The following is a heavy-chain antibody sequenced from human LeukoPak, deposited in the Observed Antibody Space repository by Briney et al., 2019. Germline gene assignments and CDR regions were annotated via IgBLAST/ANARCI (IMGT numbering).Heavy chain of an antibody. V-gene: IGHV3-74*01. D-gene: IGHD3-22*01. CDR1: GFTFSSYW. CDR2: INSDGCST. J-gene: IGHJ4*02. CDR3: ARNRDYDSSGYYVGYFDY. Sequence: GGSLRLSCAASGFTFSSYWMHWVRQAPGKGLVWVSRINSDGCSTSYADSVKGRFTISRDNAKNTPYLQMNSLRAEDTAVYYCARNRDYDSSGYYVGYFDYWGQGTLVTVSS.